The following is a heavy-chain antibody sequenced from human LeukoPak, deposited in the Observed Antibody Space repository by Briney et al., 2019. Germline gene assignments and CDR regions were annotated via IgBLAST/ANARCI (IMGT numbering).Heavy chain of an antibody. D-gene: IGHD6-19*01. CDR3: AKARGSSGGYEDFQH. Sequence: GGSPRLSCAASGFTFRAFATSWVPDAPGKGLWWVSAICGSAGSTYYADSVKGRFTISRDNSKNTLYLQMNSLRAEDTAGYYCAKARGSSGGYEDFQHWGQGTLVTVSS. J-gene: IGHJ1*01. CDR2: ICGSAGST. V-gene: IGHV3-23*01. CDR1: GFTFRAFA.